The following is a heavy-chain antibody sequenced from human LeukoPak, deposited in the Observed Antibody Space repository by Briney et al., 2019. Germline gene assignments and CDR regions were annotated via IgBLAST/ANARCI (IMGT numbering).Heavy chain of an antibody. CDR3: ARGTSSGHDAFDI. CDR2: TIPIFGTA. J-gene: IGHJ3*02. CDR1: GGTFSSYA. V-gene: IGHV1-69*05. Sequence: ASVKVSCKASGGTFSSYAISWVRQAPGQGLEWMGRTIPIFGTANYAQKFQGRVTITTDESTSTAYMELSSLRSEDTAVYYCARGTSSGHDAFDIWGQGTMVTVSS. D-gene: IGHD6-19*01.